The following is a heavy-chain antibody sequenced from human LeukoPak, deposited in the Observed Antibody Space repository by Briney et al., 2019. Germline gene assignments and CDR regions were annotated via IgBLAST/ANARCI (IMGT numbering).Heavy chain of an antibody. CDR1: GFTFSNYF. CDR2: IASDGSHT. Sequence: PGGSLRLSCAASGFTFSNYFMHWVRQAPGKGLEWVADIASDGSHTFYVESVKGRITISRDNSKNTLYLQMNSLGPEDTAVYFCARERQDTVIHSGAFDIWGQGTMVTVSS. CDR3: ARERQDTVIHSGAFDI. J-gene: IGHJ3*02. V-gene: IGHV3-30-3*01. D-gene: IGHD2-21*02.